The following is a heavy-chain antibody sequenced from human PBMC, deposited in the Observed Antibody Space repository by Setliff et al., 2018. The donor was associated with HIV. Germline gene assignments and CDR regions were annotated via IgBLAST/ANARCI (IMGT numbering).Heavy chain of an antibody. J-gene: IGHJ4*02. CDR1: GYTFTSYA. CDR3: ASVWFGETIFDY. D-gene: IGHD3-10*01. Sequence: ASVKVSCKASGYTFTSYAAHWVRQAPGQRLEWMGWINAGNGKIKYSQKFQGRVTITRDTSASTAYMELSRLRSEDTAVYYCASVWFGETIFDYWGQGTLVTFSS. V-gene: IGHV1-3*01. CDR2: INAGNGKI.